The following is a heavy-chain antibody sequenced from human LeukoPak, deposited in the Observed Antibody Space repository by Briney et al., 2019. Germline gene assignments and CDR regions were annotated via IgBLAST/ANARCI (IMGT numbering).Heavy chain of an antibody. CDR2: ISGSGGST. CDR1: GSTFSSYA. Sequence: PGGSLRLSCAASGSTFSSYAMSWVRQAPGKGLEWVSAISGSGGSTYYADSVKGRFTISRDNSKNTLYLQMNSLRAEDTAVYYCAKDRALTTWYFDYWGQGTLVTVSS. J-gene: IGHJ4*02. CDR3: AKDRALTTWYFDY. D-gene: IGHD4-11*01. V-gene: IGHV3-23*01.